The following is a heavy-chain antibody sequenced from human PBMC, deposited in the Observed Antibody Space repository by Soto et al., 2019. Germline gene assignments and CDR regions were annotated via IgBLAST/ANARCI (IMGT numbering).Heavy chain of an antibody. CDR1: GFAFSSYA. J-gene: IGHJ6*02. D-gene: IGHD4-17*01. V-gene: IGHV3-23*01. CDR3: ARVSLDYVTGMDA. Sequence: GGSLRLTCAAAGFAFSSYAMLCARQAPGKGLEWVSAISGSGGSTYYADSVKGRFTISRDNSKNTLYLQMNSLRAEDTAVYYCARVSLDYVTGMDAWAPGTTVTVSS. CDR2: ISGSGGST.